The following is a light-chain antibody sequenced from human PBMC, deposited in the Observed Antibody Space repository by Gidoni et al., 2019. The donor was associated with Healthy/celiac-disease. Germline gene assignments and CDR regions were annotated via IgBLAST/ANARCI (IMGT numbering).Light chain of an antibody. V-gene: IGKV1-39*01. CDR2: AAS. CDR3: QQSYSSPRT. J-gene: IGKJ4*01. Sequence: PSTLSGSVGERVTITCRASQSISSYLNWYQQKPGKAPKLLIYAASSLQTGVPSRFSGSGSGTDFTLTISRLQPEDFATYYCQQSYSSPRTFGGGTKVEIK. CDR1: QSISSY.